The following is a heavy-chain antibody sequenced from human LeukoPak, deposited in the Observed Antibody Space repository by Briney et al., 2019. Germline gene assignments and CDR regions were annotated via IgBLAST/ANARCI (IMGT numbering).Heavy chain of an antibody. CDR1: GGSISSSSYY. D-gene: IGHD3-16*01. J-gene: IGHJ3*02. V-gene: IGHV4-39*07. CDR2: IYYSGST. Sequence: SETLSLTCTVSGGSISSSSYYWGWIRQPPGKGLEWIGSIYYSGSTYYNPSLKSRVTISVDTSKNQFSLKLSSVTAADTAVCYCARDWRYYGAFDIWGQGTMVTVSS. CDR3: ARDWRYYGAFDI.